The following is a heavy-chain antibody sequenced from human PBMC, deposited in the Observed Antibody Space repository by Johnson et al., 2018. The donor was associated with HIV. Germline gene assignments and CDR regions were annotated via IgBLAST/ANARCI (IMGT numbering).Heavy chain of an antibody. J-gene: IGHJ3*02. Sequence: VQLVESGGGLVQPGRSLRLSCAASGFTFDDYAMHWVRQAPGKALEWVSNISWSCGSIGYADSVKGRFTISRDNAKTSLYLQMNSLRAEDTALYYCAKPDAPNYSSTVGSAFDIWGQGTMVTVSS. CDR1: GFTFDDYA. CDR3: AKPDAPNYSSTVGSAFDI. D-gene: IGHD6-13*01. CDR2: ISWSCGSI. V-gene: IGHV3-9*01.